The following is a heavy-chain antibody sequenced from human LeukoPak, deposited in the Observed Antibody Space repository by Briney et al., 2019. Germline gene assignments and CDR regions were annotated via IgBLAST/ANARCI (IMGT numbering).Heavy chain of an antibody. D-gene: IGHD6-19*01. V-gene: IGHV1-2*02. Sequence: GASVKVSCKASGYTFTGYYMHWVRQAPGQGLEWMGWINPNSGGTNYAQKFQGRVTMTRDTSISTAYMELSRLRSDDTAVYYCARVSSDWSFNFDPWGQGTLVTVSS. CDR3: ARVSSDWSFNFDP. CDR1: GYTFTGYY. CDR2: INPNSGGT. J-gene: IGHJ5*02.